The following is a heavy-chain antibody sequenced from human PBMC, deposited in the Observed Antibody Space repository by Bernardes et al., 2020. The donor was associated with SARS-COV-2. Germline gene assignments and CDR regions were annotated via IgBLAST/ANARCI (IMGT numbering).Heavy chain of an antibody. D-gene: IGHD4-4*01. J-gene: IGHJ4*02. Sequence: ASVKASCKASGYTFTSYDINWVRQATGQGLEWMGWINPNSGNTGFAQKFQGRVTMTWSTSISTAYMELSSLRSEDTAVYYCARGVSEYTNYYFDSWGQGTLVTVSS. V-gene: IGHV1-8*01. CDR2: INPNSGNT. CDR3: ARGVSEYTNYYFDS. CDR1: GYTFTSYD.